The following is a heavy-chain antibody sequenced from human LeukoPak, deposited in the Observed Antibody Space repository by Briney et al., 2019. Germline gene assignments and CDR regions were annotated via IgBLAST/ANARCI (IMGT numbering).Heavy chain of an antibody. CDR3: ARVEHSGWNLEY. CDR1: GFTFRSYW. V-gene: IGHV3-7*01. CDR2: VNQGGSVQ. J-gene: IGHJ4*02. Sequence: GGSLRLSCAASGFTFRSYWMSWVRQAPGKGLEWVANVNQGGSVQYYMDSVKGRFTISRDDAKNSLYVQMNSLRDEDTAVYYCARVEHSGWNLEYWGQGTLVTVSS. D-gene: IGHD5-12*01.